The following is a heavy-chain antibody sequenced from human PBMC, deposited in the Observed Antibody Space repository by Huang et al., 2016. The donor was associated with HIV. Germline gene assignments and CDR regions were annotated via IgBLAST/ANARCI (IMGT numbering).Heavy chain of an antibody. V-gene: IGHV1-3*01. Sequence: QVHLVQSGPEVKKPGASVKVSCKASGYNFTSRGLHWVRQAPGQRLEWRGYIKPGKGNTKYAPKYQDRVTLTRDISANTAYMQLSRLTAEDTAVYYCASGQRMRESDIVATIPVSWGQGALVTVSS. CDR3: ASGQRMRESDIVATIPVS. D-gene: IGHD5-12*01. CDR1: GYNFTSRG. CDR2: IKPGKGNT. J-gene: IGHJ5*02.